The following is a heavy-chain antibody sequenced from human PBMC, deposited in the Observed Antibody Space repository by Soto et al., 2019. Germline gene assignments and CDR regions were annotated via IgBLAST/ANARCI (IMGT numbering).Heavy chain of an antibody. CDR1: GGSVSSGSFY. V-gene: IGHV4-61*01. CDR3: AKGMGRKGCDA. D-gene: IGHD2-21*01. J-gene: IGHJ5*02. CDR2: FSNTGST. Sequence: QVQLQESGVGMVRTSETLSLTCTVSGGSVSSGSFYWTWIRQPPGKGLEWIGYFSNTGSTDYNPAVKMRVTISVYTSKNRFSLNLNSVTAADTTVYYCAKGMGRKGCDAWGQGTLVAVSS.